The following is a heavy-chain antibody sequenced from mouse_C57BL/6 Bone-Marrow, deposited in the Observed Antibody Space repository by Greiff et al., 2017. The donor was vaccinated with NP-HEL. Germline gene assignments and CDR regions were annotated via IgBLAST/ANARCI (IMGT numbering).Heavy chain of an antibody. Sequence: QVQLQQSGPELVRPGASVKISCKASGYAFSSSWMNWVKQRPGKGLEWIGRIYPGDGDTNYNGKFKGKATLTADKSSSTAYMQLSSLTSEDSAVYFCARRVYDGYPLDYWGQGTTLTVSS. V-gene: IGHV1-82*01. CDR3: ARRVYDGYPLDY. J-gene: IGHJ2*01. D-gene: IGHD2-3*01. CDR1: GYAFSSSW. CDR2: IYPGDGDT.